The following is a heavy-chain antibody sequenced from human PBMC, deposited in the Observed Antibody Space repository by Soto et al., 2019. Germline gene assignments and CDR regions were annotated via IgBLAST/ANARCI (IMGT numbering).Heavy chain of an antibody. CDR1: GASISSYY. V-gene: IGHV4-59*01. CDR2: IYYSGST. CDR3: ARGGGYDSFDF. D-gene: IGHD2-15*01. J-gene: IGHJ4*02. Sequence: SETLSLTCTVSGASISSYYWSWIRQPPGKGLEWIGDIYYSGSTKYNPSLKSRVTISVDTSKNQFSLKLSSVTAADTAVYYCARGGGYDSFDFWGQGIQVTVSS.